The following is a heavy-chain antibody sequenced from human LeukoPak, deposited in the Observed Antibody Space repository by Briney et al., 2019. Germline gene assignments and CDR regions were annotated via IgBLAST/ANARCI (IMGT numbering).Heavy chain of an antibody. V-gene: IGHV1-8*01. CDR2: MNPNSGNT. CDR1: VYTFTRYD. J-gene: IGHJ4*02. Sequence: ASVKVFCKASVYTFTRYDINWVRQATGQGLEWMRWMNPNSGNTGYAQKFQGRVTMTRNTSISTAYMELRSLRSEDMAVYYCARGKFRGSWYYFDYWGQGTLVSVSS. CDR3: ARGKFRGSWYYFDY. D-gene: IGHD6-13*01.